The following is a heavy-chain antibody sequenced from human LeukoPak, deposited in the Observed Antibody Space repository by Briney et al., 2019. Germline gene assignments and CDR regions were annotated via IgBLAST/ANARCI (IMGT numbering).Heavy chain of an antibody. V-gene: IGHV6-1*01. CDR2: TYYRSKWYN. Sequence: SQTLSLTCAISGDSVSSYSAAWSWIRQSPSRGLEWLGRTYYRSKWYNDYAVSVKSRITINPDTSKNQFSLQLKSVTPDDTAVYYCARGYSSSIDYWGHGTLVTVSS. J-gene: IGHJ4*01. CDR3: ARGYSSSIDY. CDR1: GDSVSSYSAA. D-gene: IGHD6-13*01.